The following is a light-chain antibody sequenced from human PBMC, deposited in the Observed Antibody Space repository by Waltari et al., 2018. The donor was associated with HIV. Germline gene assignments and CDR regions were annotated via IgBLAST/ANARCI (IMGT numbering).Light chain of an antibody. CDR1: QIVSSS. V-gene: IGKV3-15*01. J-gene: IGKJ4*01. CDR3: QQYSNWSLT. CDR2: GAS. Sequence: ELVIAQSPATLSVSPVETATVSCRASQIVSSSVVWYQQKPGQAPKLLIYGASTRATGIAARFSGSGSGTDFTLTISSLQSEDFAVYYCQQYSNWSLTFGGGTKVEI.